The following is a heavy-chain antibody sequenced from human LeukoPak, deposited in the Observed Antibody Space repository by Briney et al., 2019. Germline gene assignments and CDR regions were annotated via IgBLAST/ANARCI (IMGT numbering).Heavy chain of an antibody. CDR2: IIPIFGTA. D-gene: IGHD3-22*01. CDR1: GGTFSSYA. CDR3: ARERGDSSGYTPPYFDY. V-gene: IGHV1-69*05. J-gene: IGHJ4*02. Sequence: SVKVSCXASGGTFSSYAISWVRQATGQGLEWMGRIIPIFGTANYAQKFQGRVTITTDESTSTAYMELSSLRSEDTAVYYCARERGDSSGYTPPYFDYWGQGTLVTVSS.